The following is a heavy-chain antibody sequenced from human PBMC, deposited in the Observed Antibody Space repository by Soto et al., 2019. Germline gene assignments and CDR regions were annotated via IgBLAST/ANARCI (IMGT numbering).Heavy chain of an antibody. Sequence: EVQLVESGGGLVQPGGSLRLSCAASGFTFSSYWMSWVRQAPGKGLEWVANIKQDGSEKYHVDSVKGRFTISRDNAKNSLYLQMNSLRAEDTAVYYCARGRGCSTGCHNFDYWGQGTLVTVSS. CDR3: ARGRGCSTGCHNFDY. CDR2: IKQDGSEK. D-gene: IGHD2-2*01. V-gene: IGHV3-7*01. J-gene: IGHJ4*02. CDR1: GFTFSSYW.